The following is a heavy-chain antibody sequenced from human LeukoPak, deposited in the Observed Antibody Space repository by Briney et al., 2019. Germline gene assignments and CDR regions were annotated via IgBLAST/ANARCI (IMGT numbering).Heavy chain of an antibody. J-gene: IGHJ5*02. V-gene: IGHV1-8*01. CDR3: ARGPYYYGSGSYWFDH. D-gene: IGHD3-10*01. CDR2: MNPNSGNT. CDR1: GYTFTSYD. Sequence: GASVKVSCKASGYTFTSYDINWVRQATGQGLEWMGWMNPNSGNTGYAQKFQGRVTMTRNTSISTAYMELSSLRSEDTAVYYCARGPYYYGSGSYWFDHWGQGTLVTVSS.